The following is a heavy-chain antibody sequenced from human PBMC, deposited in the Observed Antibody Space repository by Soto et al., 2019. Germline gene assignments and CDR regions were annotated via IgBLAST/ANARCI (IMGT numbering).Heavy chain of an antibody. Sequence: ASVRVSGRASGGTFSSYAISWVRQAPGQGLEWMGGIIPIFGTANYAQKFQGRVTITADESTSTAYMELSSLRSEDTAVYYCARDEGRYYDILTGSLSGFDPWGQGTLVTVSS. V-gene: IGHV1-69*13. CDR2: IIPIFGTA. CDR1: GGTFSSYA. D-gene: IGHD3-9*01. J-gene: IGHJ5*02. CDR3: ARDEGRYYDILTGSLSGFDP.